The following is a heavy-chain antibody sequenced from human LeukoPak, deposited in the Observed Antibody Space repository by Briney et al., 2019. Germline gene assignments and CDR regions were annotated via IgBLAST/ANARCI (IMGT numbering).Heavy chain of an antibody. CDR1: GFTFSSYG. CDR2: IWYDGSNK. J-gene: IGHJ4*02. V-gene: IGHV3-33*06. Sequence: GRSLRLSCAASGFTFSSYGMHWVRQAPGKGLEWEAVIWYDGSNKYYADSVKGRFTISRDNSKNTLYLQMNCLRAEDTAVYYSAKDSDPHSGYDPIDYWGQGTLVTVSS. D-gene: IGHD5-12*01. CDR3: AKDSDPHSGYDPIDY.